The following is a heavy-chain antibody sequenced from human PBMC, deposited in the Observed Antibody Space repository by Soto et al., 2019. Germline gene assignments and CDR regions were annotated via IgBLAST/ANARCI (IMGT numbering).Heavy chain of an antibody. CDR2: INHSGST. J-gene: IGHJ6*02. CDR1: GGSFSGYY. Sequence: PSETLSLTCAVYGGSFSGYYWSWIRQPPGKGLEWIGEINHSGSTNYNPSLMSRVTISVDTSKNQFSLKMSSVTAADTAVYYCASRCSSFYGMDVWGQGTTVTVSS. CDR3: ASRCSSFYGMDV. D-gene: IGHD2-2*01. V-gene: IGHV4-34*01.